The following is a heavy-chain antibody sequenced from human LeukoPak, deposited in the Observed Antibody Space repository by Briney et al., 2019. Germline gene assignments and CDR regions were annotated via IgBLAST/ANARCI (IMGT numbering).Heavy chain of an antibody. J-gene: IGHJ4*02. CDR3: ARGQGRGSGSSPDY. CDR2: IYYSGST. CDR1: GGSISSYY. V-gene: IGHV4-59*01. Sequence: PSETLSLTCTVSGGSISSYYWSWIRPPPGKGLEWIGYIYYSGSTNYNPSLKSRVTISVDTSKNQFSLKLSCVSAADTAVYYCARGQGRGSGSSPDYWGQGTLVTVSS. D-gene: IGHD3-10*01.